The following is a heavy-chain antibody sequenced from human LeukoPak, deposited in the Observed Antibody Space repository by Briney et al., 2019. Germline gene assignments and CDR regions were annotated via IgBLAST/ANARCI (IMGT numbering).Heavy chain of an antibody. Sequence: GRSLRLSCAASGFTFSSYGMHWVRQAPGKGLEWVAVISYDGSNKYYADSVKGRFTIPRDNSKNTLYLQMNSLRAEDTAAYYCAKGSEYYYDSSGYEYFDYWGQGTLVTVSS. J-gene: IGHJ4*02. D-gene: IGHD3-22*01. CDR1: GFTFSSYG. CDR3: AKGSEYYYDSSGYEYFDY. CDR2: ISYDGSNK. V-gene: IGHV3-30*18.